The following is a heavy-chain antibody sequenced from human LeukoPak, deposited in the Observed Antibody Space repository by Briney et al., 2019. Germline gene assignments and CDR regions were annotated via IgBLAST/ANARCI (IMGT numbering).Heavy chain of an antibody. Sequence: PSETLSLTCTVSGGPISSYYWSWIRQPPGKGLEWIGYIYYSGSTNYNPSLKSRVTISVDTSKNQFSLKLSSVTAADTAVYYCARSGYSDYWGQGTLVTVSS. CDR3: ARSGYSDY. V-gene: IGHV4-59*01. D-gene: IGHD6-13*01. CDR1: GGPISSYY. J-gene: IGHJ4*02. CDR2: IYYSGST.